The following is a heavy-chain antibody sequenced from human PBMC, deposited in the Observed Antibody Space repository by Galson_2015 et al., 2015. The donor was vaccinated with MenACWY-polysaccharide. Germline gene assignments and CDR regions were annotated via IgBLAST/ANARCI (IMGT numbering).Heavy chain of an antibody. Sequence: SVKVSCKAAGYTFTNSAINWVRQAPGQGLEWVGWINTNTGNPTYAQGFTGRFVFSLDTSVSTTYLQVSSLKAEDTAVYYCARAGITMPNSRDAFDIWGQGTLVTVSS. CDR2: INTNTGNP. CDR3: ARAGITMPNSRDAFDI. J-gene: IGHJ3*02. D-gene: IGHD3-10*01. V-gene: IGHV7-4-1*02. CDR1: GYTFTNSA.